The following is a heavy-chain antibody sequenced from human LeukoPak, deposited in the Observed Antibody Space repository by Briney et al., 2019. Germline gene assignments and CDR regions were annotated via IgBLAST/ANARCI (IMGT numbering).Heavy chain of an antibody. CDR2: IYHSGST. CDR1: GYSISSGYY. D-gene: IGHD1-26*01. Sequence: SETLSLTCAVSGYSISSGYYWGWIRQPPGKGLEWIGSIYHSGSTYYNPSLKSRVTISVDTCKNQFSLKLSSVTAADTAVYYCARSVGAGFDYWGQGTLVTVSS. CDR3: ARSVGAGFDY. V-gene: IGHV4-38-2*01. J-gene: IGHJ4*02.